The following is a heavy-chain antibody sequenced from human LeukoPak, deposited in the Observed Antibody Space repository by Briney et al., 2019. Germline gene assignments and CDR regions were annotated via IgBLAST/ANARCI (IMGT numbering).Heavy chain of an antibody. V-gene: IGHV3-53*05. CDR2: IYSGGST. CDR3: ARDSPYSSSWYATYYFDY. Sequence: PGGSLRLSCAASGFTVSSNYMSWVRQAPGKGLEWVSVIYSGGSTYYADSVKGRFTISRDNSKNTLYLQMNSLRAEDTAVYYCARDSPYSSSWYATYYFDYWGQGTLVTVSS. CDR1: GFTVSSNY. D-gene: IGHD6-13*01. J-gene: IGHJ4*02.